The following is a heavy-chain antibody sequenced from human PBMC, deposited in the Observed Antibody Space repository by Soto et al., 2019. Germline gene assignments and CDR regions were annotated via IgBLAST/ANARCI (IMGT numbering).Heavy chain of an antibody. D-gene: IGHD6-6*01. Sequence: GESLKISCKGSGYSFTNYWIGWVRQMPGKGLEWMGIIYPGDSDTRYSPSFQGQVIISADKSNSTAYLQWSSLKASDTAMYYCSKFKYSTSVRYLQHCGQGTPVTVSP. CDR2: IYPGDSDT. CDR1: GYSFTNYW. CDR3: SKFKYSTSVRYLQH. J-gene: IGHJ1*01. V-gene: IGHV5-51*01.